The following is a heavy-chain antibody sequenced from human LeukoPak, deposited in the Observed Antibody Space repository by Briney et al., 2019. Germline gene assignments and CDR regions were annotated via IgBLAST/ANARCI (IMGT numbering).Heavy chain of an antibody. CDR2: IKQDGSEK. V-gene: IGHV3-7*01. CDR1: GFIFSGYR. J-gene: IGHJ4*02. CDR3: AAGSYFDN. Sequence: PGGSLRLSCAASGFIFSGYRMTWVRQAPGKGLEWVANIKQDGSEKYYVDSVKGRFTISRDNAKNSLYLQISSLRAEDTAVYYCAAGSYFDNWGQGALVTVSS. D-gene: IGHD3-10*01.